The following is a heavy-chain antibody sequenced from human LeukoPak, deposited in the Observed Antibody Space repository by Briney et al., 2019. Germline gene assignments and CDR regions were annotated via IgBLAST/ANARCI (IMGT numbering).Heavy chain of an antibody. CDR2: ISSSSTTI. CDR3: ARDLISGAYTFDY. Sequence: GGSMRLSCAASGFTFSDFSMNWVRQAPGKGLQWVSYISSSSTTIYYADSVKGRFTISRDNARNSLYLQMNSLRDEDTAVYYCARDLISGAYTFDYWGQGTLVSVSS. CDR1: GFTFSDFS. V-gene: IGHV3-48*02. D-gene: IGHD1-26*01. J-gene: IGHJ4*02.